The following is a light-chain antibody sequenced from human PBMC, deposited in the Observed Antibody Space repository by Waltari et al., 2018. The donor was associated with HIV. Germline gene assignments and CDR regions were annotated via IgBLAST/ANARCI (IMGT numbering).Light chain of an antibody. J-gene: IGLJ3*02. CDR1: SSNIGSNY. Sequence: SVLTQPPSASRTPGQRVTISCSGSSSNIGSNYVYWYQYFPGATPKLLIYWNSQRPSGVPDRFSGFKSGTSASLAISGLRPEDETDYYCASWDDSLSGWVFGGGTKVTVL. V-gene: IGLV1-47*01. CDR3: ASWDDSLSGWV. CDR2: WNS.